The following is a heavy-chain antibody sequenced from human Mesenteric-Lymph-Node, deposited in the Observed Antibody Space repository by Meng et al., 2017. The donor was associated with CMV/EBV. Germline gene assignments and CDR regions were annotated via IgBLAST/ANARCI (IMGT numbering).Heavy chain of an antibody. J-gene: IGHJ4*02. CDR1: GDSISSGGYD. V-gene: IGHV4-31*02. Sequence: TISGDSISSGGYDWNWIRQHPGKGLEWIGYIYYSGSTYYNPSLKSRVTISVDTSKNQFSLNLSSVTAADTAVYYCAREIAAGTAHFDFWGQGTLVTVSS. D-gene: IGHD6-13*01. CDR3: AREIAAGTAHFDF. CDR2: IYYSGST.